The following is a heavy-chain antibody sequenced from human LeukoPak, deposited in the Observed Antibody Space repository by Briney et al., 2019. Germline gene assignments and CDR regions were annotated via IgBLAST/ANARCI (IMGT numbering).Heavy chain of an antibody. Sequence: GGSLRLSCAASGFTVSSSYMSWVRQAPEKGLEWFSVIYSGGATYYADSVKGRFTISRDNSMNALYLQVNSLRAEDTALYYCARGHIGTYHYFDYWGQGTLVTVSS. CDR2: IYSGGAT. CDR3: ARGHIGTYHYFDY. D-gene: IGHD1-26*01. CDR1: GFTVSSSY. J-gene: IGHJ4*02. V-gene: IGHV3-53*01.